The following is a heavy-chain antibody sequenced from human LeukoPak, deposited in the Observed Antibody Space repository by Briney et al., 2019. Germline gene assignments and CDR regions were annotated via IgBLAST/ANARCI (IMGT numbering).Heavy chain of an antibody. J-gene: IGHJ4*02. Sequence: GGSLRLSCTASGYTFGDYAMSWVRQAPGKGLEWVGFIRSKPYGGTTDYAASVEGRFTISRDDSKSIPYLQTDSLKLEDTAVYYCTSRRLCSGAGSFQGLDYWGQGTLVTVSS. V-gene: IGHV3-49*04. CDR1: GYTFGDYA. CDR2: IRSKPYGGTT. CDR3: TSRRLCSGAGSFQGLDY. D-gene: IGHD2-8*02.